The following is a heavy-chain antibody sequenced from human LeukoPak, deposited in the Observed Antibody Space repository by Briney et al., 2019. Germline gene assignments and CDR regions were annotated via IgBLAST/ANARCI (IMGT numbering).Heavy chain of an antibody. Sequence: PGGSLRLSCAASGFTISNYWMSWVRQAPGKGLEWLANIKQDGRESYYVDSVKGRFTISRDNGKNSLYLQMNSLRAEDTAVYYCARDSEEYYDILTGYFVYWGQGTLVTVSP. D-gene: IGHD3-9*01. J-gene: IGHJ4*02. CDR3: ARDSEEYYDILTGYFVY. CDR2: IKQDGRES. CDR1: GFTISNYW. V-gene: IGHV3-7*01.